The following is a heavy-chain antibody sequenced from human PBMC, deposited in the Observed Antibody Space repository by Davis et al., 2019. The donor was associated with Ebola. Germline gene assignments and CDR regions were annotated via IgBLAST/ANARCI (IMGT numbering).Heavy chain of an antibody. CDR3: TTPGGQDSGYDVFDI. D-gene: IGHD5-12*01. V-gene: IGHV1-46*03. CDR1: RYTFTNYT. J-gene: IGHJ3*02. Sequence: ASVKVSCKASRYTFTNYTMHWARQVPGQGLEWMGTINPNAGRTIYAQNFQVRVTVTRDKSTTTVYMDLTSLRSEDTALYYCTTPGGQDSGYDVFDIWGQGTMVTVSS. CDR2: INPNAGRT.